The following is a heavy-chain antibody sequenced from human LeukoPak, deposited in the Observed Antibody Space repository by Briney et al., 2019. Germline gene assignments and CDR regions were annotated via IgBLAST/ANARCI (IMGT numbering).Heavy chain of an antibody. Sequence: ASVKVSCKASGYTFTSYYMHWVRQAPGQGLEWMGIINPSGGSTSYAQKFQGRVTMTTDTSTSTVYMELRSLRSDDTAVYYCARPDSSGYYYYFDYWGQGTLVTVSP. V-gene: IGHV1-46*01. CDR1: GYTFTSYY. D-gene: IGHD3-22*01. J-gene: IGHJ4*02. CDR2: INPSGGST. CDR3: ARPDSSGYYYYFDY.